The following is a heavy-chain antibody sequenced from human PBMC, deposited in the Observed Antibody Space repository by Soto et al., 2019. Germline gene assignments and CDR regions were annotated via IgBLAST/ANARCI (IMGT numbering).Heavy chain of an antibody. CDR1: GITLFTYP. D-gene: IGHD3-3*01. CDR2: ISGSSGIT. Sequence: VVLLWLSCAASGITLFTYPITLVLRAPGNGLDWFSGISGSSGITDYADSVKGRVNISRDNSKNTMYLQMKSLRAEDAAVYYCAKDSDYDFSQKPYYYYGMDVWGQGITVPV. V-gene: IGHV3-23*01. J-gene: IGHJ6*01. CDR3: AKDSDYDFSQKPYYYYGMDV.